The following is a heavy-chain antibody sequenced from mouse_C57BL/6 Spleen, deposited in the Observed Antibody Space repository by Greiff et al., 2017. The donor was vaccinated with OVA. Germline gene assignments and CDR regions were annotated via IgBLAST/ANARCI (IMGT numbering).Heavy chain of an antibody. CDR3: ARKAIYYDYVGY. J-gene: IGHJ3*01. CDR1: GYTFTSYW. V-gene: IGHV1-50*01. D-gene: IGHD2-4*01. Sequence: QVQLQQPGAELVKPGASVKLSCKASGYTFTSYWMQWVKQRPGQGLEWIGEIDPSDSYTNYNQKFKGKATLTVDTSSSTAYMQLSSLTSEDSAVYYCARKAIYYDYVGYWGQGTLVTVSA. CDR2: IDPSDSYT.